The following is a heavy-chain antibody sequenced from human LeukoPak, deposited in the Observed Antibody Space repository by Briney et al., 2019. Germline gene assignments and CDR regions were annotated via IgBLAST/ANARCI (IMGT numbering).Heavy chain of an antibody. D-gene: IGHD2-2*01. Sequence: GGSLRLSCVASGFTFSSSWMSWVRQAPGRGLEWVANIKQDESQKCYVDSVKGRFTVSRDNAKNSLYLQMNSLRAEDTAVYYCARCRFSGTSCDFDSWGQGTLVIVSS. J-gene: IGHJ4*02. CDR1: GFTFSSSW. CDR3: ARCRFSGTSCDFDS. CDR2: IKQDESQK. V-gene: IGHV3-7*03.